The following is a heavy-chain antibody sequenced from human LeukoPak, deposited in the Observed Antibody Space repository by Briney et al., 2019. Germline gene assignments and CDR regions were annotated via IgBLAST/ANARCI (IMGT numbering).Heavy chain of an antibody. J-gene: IGHJ4*02. CDR2: ISSTSGTI. V-gene: IGHV3-48*01. D-gene: IGHD3-10*01. CDR3: AGGGSGTTPFDF. Sequence: GGSLRLSCAASGFTFSSYSMNWVRQAPGKGPEWVSYISSTSGTIYYADSVKGRFTISRGNAKNSLFLQMNSLRAEDTAVYYCAGGGSGTTPFDFWGQGSLVTVSS. CDR1: GFTFSSYS.